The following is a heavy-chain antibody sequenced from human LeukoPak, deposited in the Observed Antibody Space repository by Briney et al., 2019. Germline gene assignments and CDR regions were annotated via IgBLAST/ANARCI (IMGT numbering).Heavy chain of an antibody. J-gene: IGHJ4*02. D-gene: IGHD6-13*01. Sequence: SETLSLTCSVYGGSFSGYYCSWIRFPQGTGPEWIGEINHSGSTNYNPSLKSRVNISLDTSQQQFSLKLSSVTAADTAVYYCSRIVAAGTPPDYWGQGTLVTVS. CDR2: INHSGST. CDR1: GGSFSGYY. V-gene: IGHV4-34*01. CDR3: SRIVAAGTPPDY.